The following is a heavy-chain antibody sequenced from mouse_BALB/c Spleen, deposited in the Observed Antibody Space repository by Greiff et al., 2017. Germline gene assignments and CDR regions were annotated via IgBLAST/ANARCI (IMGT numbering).Heavy chain of an antibody. J-gene: IGHJ1*01. CDR1: GYSITSDYA. V-gene: IGHV3-2*02. D-gene: IGHD2-3*01. CDR2: ISYSGST. Sequence: EVQLQQSGPGLVKPSQSLSLTCTVTGYSITSDYAWNWIRQFPGNKLEWMSYISYSGSTSYNPSLKSRISITRDTSKNQFFLQLNSVTTEDTATYYCARGGYSYWYFDVWGAGTTVTVSS. CDR3: ARGGYSYWYFDV.